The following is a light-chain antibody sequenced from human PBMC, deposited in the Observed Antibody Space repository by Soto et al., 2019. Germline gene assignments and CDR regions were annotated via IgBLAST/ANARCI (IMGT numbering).Light chain of an antibody. Sequence: DVVMTQSPLSLPVTLGQPASISCRSSRSLLYSDGNTYLNWFQQRPGQPPRRLIYKVSNRYSGVPERFSGSGSQTEFTLKISRVEAEDLRVYYCMQGVYWPPGRAFGQGAKVEMK. CDR3: MQGVYWPPGRA. J-gene: IGKJ1*01. CDR2: KVS. CDR1: RSLLYSDGNTY. V-gene: IGKV2-30*01.